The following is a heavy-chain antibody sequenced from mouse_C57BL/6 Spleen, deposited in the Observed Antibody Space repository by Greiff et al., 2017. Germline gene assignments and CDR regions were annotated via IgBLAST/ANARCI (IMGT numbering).Heavy chain of an antibody. Sequence: VKLQESGAELVKPGASVKISCKASGYAFSSYWMNWVKQRPGKGLEWIGQIYPGDGDTNYNGKFKGKATLTADKSSSTAYMQLSSLTSEDSAVYFCARSGYYGNRYWYFDVWGTGTTVTVSS. CDR1: GYAFSSYW. D-gene: IGHD2-1*01. CDR2: IYPGDGDT. V-gene: IGHV1-80*01. CDR3: ARSGYYGNRYWYFDV. J-gene: IGHJ1*03.